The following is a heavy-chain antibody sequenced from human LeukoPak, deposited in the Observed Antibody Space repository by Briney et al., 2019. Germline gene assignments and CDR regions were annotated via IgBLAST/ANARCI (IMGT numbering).Heavy chain of an antibody. J-gene: IGHJ4*02. V-gene: IGHV4-61*02. D-gene: IGHD3-22*01. Sequence: PSETLSLTCAVSGGSISSGFYYWSWIRQPAGKGLEWIGRIYTSGSTNYNPSLNSRVTISVDTSKNQFSLKLTSVTAADTAVYYCARERFYYYDSSGYPWFDYWGQGTLVTVSS. CDR3: ARERFYYYDSSGYPWFDY. CDR2: IYTSGST. CDR1: GGSISSGFYY.